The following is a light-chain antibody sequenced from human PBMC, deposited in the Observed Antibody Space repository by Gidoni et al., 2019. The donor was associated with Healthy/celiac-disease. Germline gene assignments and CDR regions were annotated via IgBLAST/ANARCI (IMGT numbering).Light chain of an antibody. CDR2: AAS. CDR1: QSISSY. J-gene: IGKJ1*01. V-gene: IGKV1-39*01. Sequence: ILTHTPPSSLSAFVGDRVTITCRASQSISSYVNWYQKKPGKAPKLLIYAASSLESGVPSRFSGSGSGTDFTFTISSLQPEDFATYYCQQSYSTPRTFGQGTKVEIK. CDR3: QQSYSTPRT.